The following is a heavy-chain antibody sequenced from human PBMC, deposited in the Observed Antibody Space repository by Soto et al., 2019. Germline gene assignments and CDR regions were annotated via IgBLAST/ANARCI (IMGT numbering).Heavy chain of an antibody. CDR2: IRNDGSNE. CDR1: GFTFSNYG. D-gene: IGHD3-16*01. J-gene: IGHJ4*02. Sequence: GGSLRLSCAASGFTFSNYGVHWVRQAPGKGLEWVAVIRNDGSNEYYADSVKGRFTISRDNPKHTLYLQMNSLRAEDTAVYYCAKGPAGGDTHRSADYWGQGALVTVSS. V-gene: IGHV3-30*18. CDR3: AKGPAGGDTHRSADY.